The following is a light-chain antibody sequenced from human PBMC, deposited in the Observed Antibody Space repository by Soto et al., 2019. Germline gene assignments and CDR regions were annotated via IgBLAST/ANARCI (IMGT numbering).Light chain of an antibody. Sequence: SALAQPASVSGSPGQSITISCTGSTSDIGSAKYVSWYQQHPGKAPKVMIYEVNNRPSGVSNRFSGSKSGNTASLTISGLQAEDEADYYCSSHSSSSTDYVFGTGTKLTVL. CDR3: SSHSSSSTDYV. CDR2: EVN. V-gene: IGLV2-14*01. J-gene: IGLJ1*01. CDR1: TSDIGSAKY.